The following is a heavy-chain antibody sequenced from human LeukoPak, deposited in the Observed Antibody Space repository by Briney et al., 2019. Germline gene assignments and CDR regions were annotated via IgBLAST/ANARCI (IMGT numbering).Heavy chain of an antibody. CDR3: ARDYYDSSGFYLRLYY. CDR1: GGTFSSYA. Sequence: SVKVSCRASGGTFSSYAISWVRQAPGQGLEWMGGIIPIFGTANYAQKFQGRVTITADESTSTAYMELSSLRSEDTAVYYCARDYYDSSGFYLRLYYWGQGTLVTVSS. CDR2: IIPIFGTA. D-gene: IGHD3-22*01. J-gene: IGHJ4*02. V-gene: IGHV1-69*13.